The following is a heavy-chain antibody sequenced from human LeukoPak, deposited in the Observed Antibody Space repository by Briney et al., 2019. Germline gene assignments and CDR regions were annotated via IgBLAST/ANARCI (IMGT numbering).Heavy chain of an antibody. CDR2: MNPNSGNT. J-gene: IGHJ5*02. CDR3: ARGLYYDFWSGYQNNWFDP. V-gene: IGHV1-8*03. Sequence: ASVKVSCKASGYTFASYDINWVRQATGQGLEWMGWMNPNSGNTGYAQKFQGRVTITRNTSISTAYMELSSLRPEDTAVYYCARGLYYDFWSGYQNNWFDPWGQGTLVTVSS. D-gene: IGHD3-3*01. CDR1: GYTFASYD.